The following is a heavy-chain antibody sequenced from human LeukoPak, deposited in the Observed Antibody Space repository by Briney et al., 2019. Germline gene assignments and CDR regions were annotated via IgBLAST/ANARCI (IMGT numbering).Heavy chain of an antibody. CDR3: AKDSGIQSFDY. J-gene: IGHJ4*02. CDR1: GFTFDDYA. D-gene: IGHD5-18*01. CDR2: ISWNSGSI. V-gene: IGHV3-9*03. Sequence: GGSLRLSCAASGFTFDDYAMHWVRQAPGKGLEWVSGISWNSGSIGYADSVQGRFTISRDNAKNSLYLQMNSLRAEDMALYYCAKDSGIQSFDYWGQGTLVTVSS.